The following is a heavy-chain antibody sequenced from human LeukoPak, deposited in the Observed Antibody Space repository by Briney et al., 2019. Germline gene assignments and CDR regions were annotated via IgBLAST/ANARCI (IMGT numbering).Heavy chain of an antibody. V-gene: IGHV3-23*01. Sequence: PSESLCLSCAASGFTFSSYAMSWVRQAPGKGLEWVSAISGSGGTTYYADPVKRGFTISRDNSKNTLYLQMNSLRAEDTAVYYCAKDGTGGGHIVVVTAIPFDCWGQGTLVTVSS. CDR2: ISGSGGTT. CDR1: GFTFSSYA. D-gene: IGHD2-21*02. CDR3: AKDGTGGGHIVVVTAIPFDC. J-gene: IGHJ4*02.